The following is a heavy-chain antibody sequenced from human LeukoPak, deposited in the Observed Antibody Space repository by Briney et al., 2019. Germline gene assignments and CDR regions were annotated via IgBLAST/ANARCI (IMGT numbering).Heavy chain of an antibody. V-gene: IGHV4-34*01. D-gene: IGHD4-23*01. CDR2: INHSGST. CDR1: GGSFSGYY. Sequence: SETLSLTCAVYGGSFSGYYWSWIRQPPGKGLEWIGEINHSGSTNYNPSLKSRVTISVDTSKNQFSLKLSSVTAADTAVYYCARGTTVVSHDYWGQGTLVTVSS. J-gene: IGHJ4*02. CDR3: ARGTTVVSHDY.